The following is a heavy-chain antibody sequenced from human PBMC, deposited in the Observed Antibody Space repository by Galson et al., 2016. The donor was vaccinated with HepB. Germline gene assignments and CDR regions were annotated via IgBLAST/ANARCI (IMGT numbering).Heavy chain of an antibody. V-gene: IGHV3-15*01. J-gene: IGHJ4*02. CDR1: GFTFTNAW. Sequence: SLRLSCAASGFTFTNAWMSWVRQAPGKGLEWLGRIKSKTDGGTTDYAAPVKGRSTLSRDDSKNMLYLQMNSLKTEDTAVYYCTTDRVTDYYGSGSFGWESLDYWGQGTLVTVSS. CDR3: TTDRVTDYYGSGSFGWESLDY. D-gene: IGHD3-10*01. CDR2: IKSKTDGGTT.